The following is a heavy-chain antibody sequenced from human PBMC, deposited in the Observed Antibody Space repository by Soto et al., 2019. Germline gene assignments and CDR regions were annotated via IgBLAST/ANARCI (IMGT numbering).Heavy chain of an antibody. Sequence: LRLSCAASGFTFSSYAMSWVRQAPGKGLEWVSAISGSGGSTYYADSVKGRFTISRDNSKNTLYLQMNSLRAEDTAVYYCAKVSRTSGYSSSWYEAPFDYWGQGTLVTVSS. D-gene: IGHD6-13*01. V-gene: IGHV3-23*01. CDR3: AKVSRTSGYSSSWYEAPFDY. CDR2: ISGSGGST. J-gene: IGHJ4*02. CDR1: GFTFSSYA.